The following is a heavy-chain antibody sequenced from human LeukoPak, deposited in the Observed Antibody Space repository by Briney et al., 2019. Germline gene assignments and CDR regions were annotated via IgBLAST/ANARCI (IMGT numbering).Heavy chain of an antibody. CDR3: ARSYQLPPVSAFDI. Sequence: SLKSSCKGHVDTFSSSTIGWVRQAPGQGLEWMGRGIPIPSIANYAQKFQGRVRITADKSTSTAYMELSSLRSEDTAVYHCARSYQLPPVSAFDIWGQGTMVTVSS. D-gene: IGHD2-2*01. CDR1: VDTFSSST. J-gene: IGHJ3*02. CDR2: GIPIPSIA. V-gene: IGHV1-69*02.